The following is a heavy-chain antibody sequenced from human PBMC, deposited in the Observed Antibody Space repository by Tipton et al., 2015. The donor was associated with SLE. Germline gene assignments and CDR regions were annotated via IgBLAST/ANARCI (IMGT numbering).Heavy chain of an antibody. CDR1: GGSISSSSYY. CDR3: ATTGGVTMIVPDY. V-gene: IGHV4-31*03. D-gene: IGHD3-22*01. CDR2: IYYSGST. Sequence: TLSLTCTVSGGSISSSSYYWGWIRQHPGKGLEWIGYIYYSGSTYYNPSLKSRVTISVDTSKNQFSLKLSSVTAADTAVYYCATTGGVTMIVPDYWGQGTLVTVSS. J-gene: IGHJ4*02.